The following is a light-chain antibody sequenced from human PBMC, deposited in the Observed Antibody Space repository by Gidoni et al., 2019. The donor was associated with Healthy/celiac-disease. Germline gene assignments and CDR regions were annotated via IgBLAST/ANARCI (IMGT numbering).Light chain of an antibody. V-gene: IGLV4-60*02. J-gene: IGLJ3*02. CDR1: SGHSSYI. CDR2: LEGSGSY. Sequence: QPVLTPSSSASASLGSSVKLTCTLSSGHSSYIIAWHQQQPGKAPRYLMKLEGSGSYNKGSGVPDRFSGSSSGADRYLTISNLQFEDEADYYCETWDSNTPWVFGGGTKLTVL. CDR3: ETWDSNTPWV.